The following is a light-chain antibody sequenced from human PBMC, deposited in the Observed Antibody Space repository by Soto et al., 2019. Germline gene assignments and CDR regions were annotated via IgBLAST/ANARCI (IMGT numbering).Light chain of an antibody. CDR2: GVS. V-gene: IGLV2-11*01. CDR3: SSYAGNKLL. CDR1: SSDVGGYNY. Sequence: QSALTQPRSVSGSPGQSVTISCTGTSSDVGGYNYVSWYQHHPGKAPKLIIYGVSQRPSGVPDRFSGSKSGNTASLTVSGLQAEDEADYYCSSYAGNKLLFGGGTKLTVL. J-gene: IGLJ2*01.